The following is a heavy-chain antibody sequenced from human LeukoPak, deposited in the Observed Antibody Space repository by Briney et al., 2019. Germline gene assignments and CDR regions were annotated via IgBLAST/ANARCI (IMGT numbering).Heavy chain of an antibody. V-gene: IGHV5-51*01. D-gene: IGHD6-19*01. CDR3: ARHYSSGWNYFDY. Sequence: GESLKISCKGSGYSFTSYWIGWVRQMPGKGLEWMGIIYPGDSDTRYSPSFQGQVTISADKSISTAYLQWSGLKASDTAMYYCARHYSSGWNYFDYWGQGTLVTVSS. CDR1: GYSFTSYW. CDR2: IYPGDSDT. J-gene: IGHJ4*02.